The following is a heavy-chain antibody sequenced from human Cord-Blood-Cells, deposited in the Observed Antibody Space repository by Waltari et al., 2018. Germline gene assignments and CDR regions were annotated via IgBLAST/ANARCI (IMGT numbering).Heavy chain of an antibody. CDR1: GGSISSYY. Sequence: QVQLQESGPGLVKPSETLSLTCTVSGGSISSYYWSWIRQPAGTGLEWVGRVYTSGRTNSSPYLKSRVTMSVDTSKNQVSLKLSSVTAADTAMYYCARDWGIAAAGTWVGVYIDVLGKGATVTVSS. J-gene: IGHJ6*03. CDR3: ARDWGIAAAGTWVGVYIDV. CDR2: VYTSGRT. V-gene: IGHV4-4*07. D-gene: IGHD6-13*01.